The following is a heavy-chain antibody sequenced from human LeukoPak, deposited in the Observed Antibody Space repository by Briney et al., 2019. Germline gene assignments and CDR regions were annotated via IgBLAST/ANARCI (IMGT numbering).Heavy chain of an antibody. J-gene: IGHJ5*02. V-gene: IGHV3-64*01. D-gene: IGHD2-2*01. CDR1: GFTFSSYA. CDR2: ISSNGGST. CDR3: AKVPLQGPAAYNWFDP. Sequence: AGGSLRLSCAASGFTFSSYAMHWVRQAPGKGLEYVSAISSNGGSTYYANSVKGRFTISRDNSKNTLYLQMGSLRAEDMAVYYCAKVPLQGPAAYNWFDPWGQGTLVTVSS.